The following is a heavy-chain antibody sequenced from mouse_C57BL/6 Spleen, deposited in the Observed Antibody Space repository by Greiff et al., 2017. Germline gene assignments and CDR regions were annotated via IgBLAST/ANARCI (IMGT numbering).Heavy chain of an antibody. CDR1: GYAFSSYW. V-gene: IGHV1-80*01. CDR2: IYPGDGDT. D-gene: IGHD2-3*01. CDR3: ARSGDDGYPWFAY. Sequence: QVQLQQSGAELVKPGASVKISCKASGYAFSSYWMHWVKQRPGKGLEWIGQIYPGDGDTNYNGKFKGKGTLTADKPSSTAYMQLSSLTSEDSAVYFCARSGDDGYPWFAYWGQGTLVTVSA. J-gene: IGHJ3*01.